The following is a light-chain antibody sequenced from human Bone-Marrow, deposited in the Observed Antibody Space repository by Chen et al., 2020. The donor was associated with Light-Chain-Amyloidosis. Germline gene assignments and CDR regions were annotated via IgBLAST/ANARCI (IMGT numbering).Light chain of an antibody. CDR3: KLYGTSPRT. V-gene: IGKV3-20*01. CDR2: GSA. CDR1: QTISSNY. Sequence: EIVLTQSPGTLSLSPGEGANLPCRASQTISSNYLTWYQQKFGQAPRLLIYGSASRATGIPDRFTGSGSGAEFTLAINGLEREDFATDDYKLYGTSPRTLGGVTEVEIK. J-gene: IGKJ4*01.